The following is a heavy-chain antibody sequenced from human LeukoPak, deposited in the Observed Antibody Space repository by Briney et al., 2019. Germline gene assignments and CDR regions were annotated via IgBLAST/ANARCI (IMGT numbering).Heavy chain of an antibody. CDR1: GGSINSYY. D-gene: IGHD5-24*01. J-gene: IGHJ5*02. Sequence: SETLSLTCTVSGGSINSYYWSRIRQPPGKGLEWIGYIYYSGSTNYNPSLKSRVTISVDTSKNQFSLKMSSVTAADTAVYYCARARDGHINNWFDPWGQGTLVIVSS. CDR2: IYYSGST. V-gene: IGHV4-59*01. CDR3: ARARDGHINNWFDP.